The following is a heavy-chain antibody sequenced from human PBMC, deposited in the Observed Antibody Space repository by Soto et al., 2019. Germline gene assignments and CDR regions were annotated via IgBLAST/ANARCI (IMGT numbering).Heavy chain of an antibody. D-gene: IGHD3-16*01. Sequence: QVQLVQSGAEVKKPGASVKVSCKSSGYTFNSYYIHWVRQAPGQGLEWMGWINPNSDVTGYAQSFQGRVTMTTDMSMTTAYMDLTRLRSDDTSVYYCVRVGLNRNYDFDFLGQGTLITVPS. CDR3: VRVGLNRNYDFDF. V-gene: IGHV1-2*02. CDR1: GYTFNSYY. J-gene: IGHJ4*02. CDR2: INPNSDVT.